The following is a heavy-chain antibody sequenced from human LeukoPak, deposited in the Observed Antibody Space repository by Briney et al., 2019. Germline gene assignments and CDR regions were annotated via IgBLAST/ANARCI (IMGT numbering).Heavy chain of an antibody. CDR3: ARGLRRRGADSFDL. D-gene: IGHD1-26*01. Sequence: RSSETLSLTCAVYGGSFSGSFWTWIRQPPGKGLEWIGEINHSGSTNSNPSLKSRVTISVDTSKSLFSLKLRSVTAADTALYYCARGLRRRGADSFDLWGQGTMVTVSS. J-gene: IGHJ3*01. CDR1: GGSFSGSF. CDR2: INHSGST. V-gene: IGHV4-34*01.